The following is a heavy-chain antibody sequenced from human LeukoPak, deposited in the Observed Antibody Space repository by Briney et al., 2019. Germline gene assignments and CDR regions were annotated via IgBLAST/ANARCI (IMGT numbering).Heavy chain of an antibody. D-gene: IGHD1-26*01. CDR3: ARGDWELLYP. CDR1: GGSISSSSYY. Sequence: SETLSLTCTVSGGSISSSSYYWGWIRQPPGKGLEWIGSLYYSGSTYYNPSLKSRVTISVDTSKNQFSLKLSSVTAADTAVYYCARGDWELLYPWGQGTLVTVSS. V-gene: IGHV4-39*01. J-gene: IGHJ5*02. CDR2: LYYSGST.